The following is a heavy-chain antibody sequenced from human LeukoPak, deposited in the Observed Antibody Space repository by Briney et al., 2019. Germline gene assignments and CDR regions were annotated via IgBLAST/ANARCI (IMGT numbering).Heavy chain of an antibody. CDR1: GFTFNSYG. CDR3: AKARGGSGSSFDAFDI. CDR2: IRYDGSNK. J-gene: IGHJ3*02. V-gene: IGHV3-30*02. Sequence: PGGSLRLSCAASGFTFNSYGMHWVRQAPGKGLEWVAFIRYDGSNKYYADSVEGRFTISRDNSKNTLYLQMNSLRAEDTAVYYCAKARGGSGSSFDAFDIWGQGTMVTVSS. D-gene: IGHD3-10*01.